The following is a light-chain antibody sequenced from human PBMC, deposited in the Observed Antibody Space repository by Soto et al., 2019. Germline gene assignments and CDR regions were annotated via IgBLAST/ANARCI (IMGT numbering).Light chain of an antibody. V-gene: IGKV3-20*01. Sequence: EIVLTQSPGTLSLSPGERATLSCSASQSVTSSYLAWYQHRPGQAPRLLIYGASSRATGIPDRFSGSGSGTDLTLTISRLEPEDFSVDYCQQYGGSPLAFGQGTKVEIK. CDR3: QQYGGSPLA. CDR2: GAS. CDR1: QSVTSSY. J-gene: IGKJ2*01.